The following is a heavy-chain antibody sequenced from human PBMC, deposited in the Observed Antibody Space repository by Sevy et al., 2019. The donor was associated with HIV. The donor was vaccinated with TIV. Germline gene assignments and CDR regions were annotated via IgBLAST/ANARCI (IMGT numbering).Heavy chain of an antibody. V-gene: IGHV4-59*01. CDR2: IYYSGST. CDR3: ARVVGDQGPGVYYFDY. Sequence: SETLSLTCTVSGGSISSYYWSWIRQPPGKGLEWIGYIYYSGSTNYNPSLKSRVTISVDTSKNQFSLKLSSVTAADTAVYYCARVVGDQGPGVYYFDYWGQGTLVTVSS. D-gene: IGHD3-16*01. J-gene: IGHJ4*02. CDR1: GGSISSYY.